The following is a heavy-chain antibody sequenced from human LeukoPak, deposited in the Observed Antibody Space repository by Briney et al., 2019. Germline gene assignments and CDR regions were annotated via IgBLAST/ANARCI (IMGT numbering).Heavy chain of an antibody. CDR2: INHSGST. Sequence: SDTLSPTYAVYGRPFSRYYSSWIPQPPGKALEWIGEINHSGSTNHNPSLKSRVTISVDTSKNQFSLKLSSVTAADTAVYYCARAYYDILTGASPGWYFDLWGRGTLVTVSS. D-gene: IGHD3-9*01. CDR1: GRPFSRYY. V-gene: IGHV4-34*01. J-gene: IGHJ2*01. CDR3: ARAYYDILTGASPGWYFDL.